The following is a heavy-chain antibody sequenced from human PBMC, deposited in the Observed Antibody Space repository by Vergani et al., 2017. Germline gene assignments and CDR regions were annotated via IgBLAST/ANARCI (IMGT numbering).Heavy chain of an antibody. V-gene: IGHV3-30*04. CDR3: ARDTRVIGDSRFDY. CDR1: GFTFSSYA. J-gene: IGHJ4*02. CDR2: ISYDGSNK. D-gene: IGHD4-17*01. Sequence: QVQLVESGGGVVQPGRSLRLSCAASGFTFSSYAMHWVRQAPGKGLEWVAVISYDGSNKYYADSVKGRLTISRDNSKNTLYLQMNSLIAEDTAVYYCARDTRVIGDSRFDYWGQGTLVTVSS.